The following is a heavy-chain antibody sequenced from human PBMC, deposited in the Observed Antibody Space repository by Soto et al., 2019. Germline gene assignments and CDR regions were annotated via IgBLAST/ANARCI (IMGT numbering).Heavy chain of an antibody. Sequence: LILSCAGSGFAFGNSYISWIRQAPGKGLEWLSYISPGSRYPAYADTVKGRFTISRDNAKRSLYLQMMSLTAEDTAIYYCVRGGGGGLFDPWGQGTMVTVSS. CDR1: GFAFGNSY. D-gene: IGHD2-15*01. V-gene: IGHV3-11*06. J-gene: IGHJ5*02. CDR2: ISPGSRYP. CDR3: VRGGGGGLFDP.